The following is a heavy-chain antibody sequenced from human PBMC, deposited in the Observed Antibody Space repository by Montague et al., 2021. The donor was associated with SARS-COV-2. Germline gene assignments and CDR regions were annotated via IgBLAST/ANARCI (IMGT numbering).Heavy chain of an antibody. CDR3: ARGWAFDP. CDR1: GGSTASHY. V-gene: IGHV4-59*08. Sequence: SETLSLTCTVYGGSTASHYWNWIRQSPGKRPEWICFVYYNGDTKYNPSLQSRVTISIDTSENQFSLRLNSVTAAATAGYFCARGWAFDPWGQGRLVTVSS. D-gene: IGHD6-19*01. CDR2: VYYNGDT. J-gene: IGHJ3*01.